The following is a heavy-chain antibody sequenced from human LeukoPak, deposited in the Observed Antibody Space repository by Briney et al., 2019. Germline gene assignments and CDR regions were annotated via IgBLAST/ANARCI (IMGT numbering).Heavy chain of an antibody. J-gene: IGHJ4*02. Sequence: PGGSLRLSCAASGFTFDDYAMHWVRQAPGKGLEWVSVIYSGGSTYYADSVKGRFTISRDNSKNTLYLQMNSLRAEDTAVYYCARGAGVFDYWGQGTLVTVSS. CDR2: IYSGGST. CDR3: ARGAGVFDY. V-gene: IGHV3-66*01. CDR1: GFTFDDYA. D-gene: IGHD2-8*01.